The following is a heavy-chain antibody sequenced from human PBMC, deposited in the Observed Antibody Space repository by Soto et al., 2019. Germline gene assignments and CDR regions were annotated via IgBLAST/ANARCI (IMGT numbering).Heavy chain of an antibody. CDR3: ATSRISIAVAGETEYYFDY. V-gene: IGHV1-2*04. CDR2: INPNSGDT. CDR1: GYIFTGYY. D-gene: IGHD6-19*01. J-gene: IGHJ4*02. Sequence: GASVKVSCKASGYIFTGYYMHWVRQAPGQGLEWMGWINPNSGDTNYTQKFQGWVTMTRDTSICTAYMELSRLRSDDTAVYYCATSRISIAVAGETEYYFDYWGQGTPVTVSS.